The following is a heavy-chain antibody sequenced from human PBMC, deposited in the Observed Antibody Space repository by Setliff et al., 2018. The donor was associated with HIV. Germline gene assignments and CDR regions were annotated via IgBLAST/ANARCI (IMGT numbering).Heavy chain of an antibody. CDR2: LNWNGGSA. Sequence: PGGSLRLSCAASGFTFDDYGMSWVRQAPGKGLEWVSGLNWNGGSAGYADSVKGRFTISRDNAKNSLYLQMNSLRVEDTALYYCARAAFSGYSSGSDYWGQGTLVTVSS. J-gene: IGHJ4*02. CDR3: ARAAFSGYSSGSDY. V-gene: IGHV3-20*04. CDR1: GFTFDDYG. D-gene: IGHD6-19*01.